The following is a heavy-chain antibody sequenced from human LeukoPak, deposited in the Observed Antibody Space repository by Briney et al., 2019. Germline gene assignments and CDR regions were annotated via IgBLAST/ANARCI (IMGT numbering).Heavy chain of an antibody. CDR3: ARFVRAYSSSYDAFDI. D-gene: IGHD6-13*01. J-gene: IGHJ3*02. CDR2: ISSSSSI. CDR1: GFTFSSYE. V-gene: IGHV3-48*01. Sequence: GGSLRLSCAASGFTFSSYEMNWVRQAPGKGLEWVSYISSSSSIYYSDSVKGGFTISRDNTKKKQYLQMNSLRAEDTAVYYCARFVRAYSSSYDAFDIWGQGTMVTVSS.